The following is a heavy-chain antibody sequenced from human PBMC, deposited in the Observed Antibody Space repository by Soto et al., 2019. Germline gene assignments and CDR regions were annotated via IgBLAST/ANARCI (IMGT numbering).Heavy chain of an antibody. J-gene: IGHJ4*02. D-gene: IGHD6-13*01. CDR1: GGSISSGDYY. Sequence: QVQLQESGPGLVKPSQTLSLTCTVSGGSISSGDYYWSWIRQPPGKGLEWIGSIYYSGSTYYNPSLKSRVTISLATSKNPFALKPNSVTAAHTAVYYCASRQSSPYFDYWGQGTLVTVSS. CDR3: ASRQSSPYFDY. CDR2: IYYSGST. V-gene: IGHV4-30-4*01.